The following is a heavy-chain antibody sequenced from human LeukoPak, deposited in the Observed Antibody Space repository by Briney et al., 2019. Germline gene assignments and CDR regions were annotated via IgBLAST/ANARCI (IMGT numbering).Heavy chain of an antibody. Sequence: GGSLRLSCAASGFTVSSNYMSWVRQAPGKGLEWVSVIYRGGNTYYADSVKGRFTISRDNSKNTVYLQMNSLRAEDTAVYYCARGNILVPGANHFDSWGQGTLVTVSS. CDR1: GFTVSSNY. D-gene: IGHD2-2*01. CDR3: ARGNILVPGANHFDS. CDR2: IYRGGNT. J-gene: IGHJ4*02. V-gene: IGHV3-66*01.